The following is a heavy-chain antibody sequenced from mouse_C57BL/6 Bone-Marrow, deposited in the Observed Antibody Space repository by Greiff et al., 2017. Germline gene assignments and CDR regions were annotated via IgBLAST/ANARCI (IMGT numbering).Heavy chain of an antibody. J-gene: IGHJ3*01. D-gene: IGHD1-1*01. CDR1: GYSITSGYY. CDR3: ARDWITTVGAKGFAY. V-gene: IGHV3-6*01. CDR2: ISYDGSN. Sequence: EVKLQESGPGLVKPSQSLSLTCSVTGYSITSGYYWNWIRQFPGNKLEWMGYISYDGSNNYNPSLKNRISITRDTSKNQFFLKLNSVTTEDTATYYCARDWITTVGAKGFAYWGQGTLVTVSA.